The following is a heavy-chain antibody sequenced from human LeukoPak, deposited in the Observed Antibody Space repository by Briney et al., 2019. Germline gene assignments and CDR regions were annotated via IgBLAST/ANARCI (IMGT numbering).Heavy chain of an antibody. J-gene: IGHJ4*02. V-gene: IGHV4-34*01. Sequence: SETLSITCAVYGGSFSGYYWSWIRQPPGKGLEWIGEINHSGSTNYNPSLKSRVTISVDTSKNQFSLKLSSVTAADTAVYYCARAPWIQLWARRGFDYWGQGTLVTVSS. CDR3: ARAPWIQLWARRGFDY. D-gene: IGHD5-18*01. CDR1: GGSFSGYY. CDR2: INHSGST.